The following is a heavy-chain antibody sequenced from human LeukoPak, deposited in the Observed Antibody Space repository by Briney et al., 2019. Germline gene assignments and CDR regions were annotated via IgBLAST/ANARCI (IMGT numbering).Heavy chain of an antibody. CDR1: GFTFSSYA. CDR3: AGTYYYDSSGSYYYYMDV. V-gene: IGHV3-23*01. J-gene: IGHJ6*03. Sequence: PGGSLRLSCAAPGFTFSSYAMSWVRQAPGKGLEWVSAISGSGGSTYYADSVKGRFTISRDNSKNTLYLQMNSLRSEDTAVYYCAGTYYYDSSGSYYYYMDVWGKGTTVTVSS. D-gene: IGHD3-22*01. CDR2: ISGSGGST.